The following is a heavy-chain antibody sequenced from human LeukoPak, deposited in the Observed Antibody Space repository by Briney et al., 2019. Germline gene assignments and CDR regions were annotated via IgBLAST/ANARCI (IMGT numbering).Heavy chain of an antibody. J-gene: IGHJ6*02. V-gene: IGHV1-8*01. Sequence: ASVKVSCKASGYTFTSYDINWVRQATGQGLEWMGWMNPNSGNTGYAQKFQGRVTMARNTSISTAYMELSSLRSEDTAVYYCATHGGVGSGWQAYYYYYGMDVWGQGTTVTVSS. CDR1: GYTFTSYD. CDR2: MNPNSGNT. CDR3: ATHGGVGSGWQAYYYYYGMDV. D-gene: IGHD6-19*01.